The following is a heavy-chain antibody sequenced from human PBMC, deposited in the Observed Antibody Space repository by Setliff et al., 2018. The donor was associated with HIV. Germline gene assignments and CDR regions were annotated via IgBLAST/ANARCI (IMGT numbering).Heavy chain of an antibody. D-gene: IGHD3-10*01. CDR2: INQDGSEK. CDR1: KFTFSRYW. J-gene: IGHJ6*02. CDR3: ARVWDYGSGSYGMDV. V-gene: IGHV3-7*01. Sequence: GESLKISCAASKFTFSRYWMSWVRQSPGKGLEWVANINQDGSEKYYVASVKGRFTISRDNAKNSLYLQMNSLRAEDTAVYYCARVWDYGSGSYGMDVWGQGTTVTVSS.